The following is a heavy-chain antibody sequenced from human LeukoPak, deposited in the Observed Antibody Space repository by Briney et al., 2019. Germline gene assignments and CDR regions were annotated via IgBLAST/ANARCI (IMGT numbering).Heavy chain of an antibody. CDR1: GFTFSSYA. CDR2: ISGSGGST. CDR3: ARMWGRDNWFDP. Sequence: PGGSLRLSCAASGFTFSSYAMSGVRQAPGKGLEWVSAISGSGGSTYYADSVKGRFTISRDNSKNTLYLQMNSLRAEDTAVYYCARMWGRDNWFDPWGQGTLVTVSS. D-gene: IGHD7-27*01. J-gene: IGHJ5*02. V-gene: IGHV3-23*01.